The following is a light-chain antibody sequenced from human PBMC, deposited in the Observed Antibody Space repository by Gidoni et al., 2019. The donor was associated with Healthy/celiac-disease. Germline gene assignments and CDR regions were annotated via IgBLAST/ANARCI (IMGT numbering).Light chain of an antibody. Sequence: DIHMTQSPSSLSASVGDRVTITCRASQSIRSYLNWYQQKPGKAPKLLIYAASSLQSGVPSRFSGSGSGTDFTLTISSLQPEDFATYYCQQSYSTPFTFGHGTKVEIK. J-gene: IGKJ3*01. CDR1: QSIRSY. V-gene: IGKV1-39*01. CDR3: QQSYSTPFT. CDR2: AAS.